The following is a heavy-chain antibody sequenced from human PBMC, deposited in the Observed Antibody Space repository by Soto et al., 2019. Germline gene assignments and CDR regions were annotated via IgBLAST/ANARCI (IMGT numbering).Heavy chain of an antibody. CDR1: GGSISSSSYY. CDR3: ARHRAEGIQLWSPYYFDY. Sequence: SETLSLTCTVSGGSISSSSYYWGWIRQPPGKGLEWIGSIYYSGSTYYNPSLKSRVTISVDTSKNQFSLKLSSVTAADTAVYYCARHRAEGIQLWSPYYFDYWGQGTLVTVSS. V-gene: IGHV4-39*01. CDR2: IYYSGST. J-gene: IGHJ4*02. D-gene: IGHD5-18*01.